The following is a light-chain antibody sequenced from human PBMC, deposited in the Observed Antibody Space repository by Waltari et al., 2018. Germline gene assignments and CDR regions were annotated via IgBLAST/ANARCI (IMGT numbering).Light chain of an antibody. CDR1: SSDVGGYNY. Sequence: QSALTQPASVSGSPGQSITIPCTGTSSDVGGYNYVPWYQQHPGKAPKLMIYDVSNRASGVSNRFSGSKSGNTASLTISGLQAEDEADFYCSSYTNTGTRVFGGGTKLTVL. V-gene: IGLV2-14*03. J-gene: IGLJ3*02. CDR3: SSYTNTGTRV. CDR2: DVS.